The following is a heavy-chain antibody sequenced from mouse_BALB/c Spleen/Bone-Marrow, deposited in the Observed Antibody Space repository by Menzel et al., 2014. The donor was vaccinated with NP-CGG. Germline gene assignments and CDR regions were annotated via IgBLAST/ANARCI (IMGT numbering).Heavy chain of an antibody. J-gene: IGHJ3*01. V-gene: IGHV5-6*01. CDR3: VRPYDYGTWFAY. CDR1: GFTFSTYG. CDR2: ISNGGIYT. D-gene: IGHD2-4*01. Sequence: EVTLVESGGDLVKPGGSLKLSCAASGFTFSTYGMSWVRPTPDKGLEWVAAISNGGIYTYYPDTVKGRFTISRDNAKNTLYLQMSSLKSEDTAMYYCVRPYDYGTWFAYWGQGTLVTVSA.